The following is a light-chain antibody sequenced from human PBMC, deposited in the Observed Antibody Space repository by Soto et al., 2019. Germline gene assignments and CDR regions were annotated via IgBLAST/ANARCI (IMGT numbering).Light chain of an antibody. CDR3: QQYGSSPAEVYT. CDR1: QSLNTN. Sequence: EIVLTQSPGTLSLSPGERATLSCRASQSLNTNLAWYQQKSGQAPRLLIYHASSRVTGPPDRFSGSGSGTDFTLTISRLEPEDLAVYYCQQYGSSPAEVYTFGQGTKLEIK. V-gene: IGKV3-20*01. J-gene: IGKJ2*01. CDR2: HAS.